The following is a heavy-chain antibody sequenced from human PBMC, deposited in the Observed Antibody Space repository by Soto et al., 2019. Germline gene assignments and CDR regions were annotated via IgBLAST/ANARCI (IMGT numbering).Heavy chain of an antibody. CDR2: MNPNSGNT. Sequence: ASVKVSCKASGYTSTSYDINWVRQATGQGLEWMGWMNPNSGNTGYAQKFQGRVTMTRNTSISTAYMELSSLRSEDTAVYYCAASRGYSYGYGYDILTGYYLYYYYGMDVWGQGTTVTVSS. J-gene: IGHJ6*02. CDR1: GYTSTSYD. V-gene: IGHV1-8*01. CDR3: AASRGYSYGYGYDILTGYYLYYYYGMDV. D-gene: IGHD3-9*01.